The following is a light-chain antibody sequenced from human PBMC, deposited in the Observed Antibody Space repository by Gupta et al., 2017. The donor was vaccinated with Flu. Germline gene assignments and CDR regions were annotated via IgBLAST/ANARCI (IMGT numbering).Light chain of an antibody. CDR2: EVN. CDR1: SSDVGTYRM. CDR3: YSYAGSSTLV. Sequence: QSALTQPASVSGSPGQSITISCIGTSSDVGTYRMVSWYQQHPGKAPKLMMYEVNKRPSGVSNRFSGSKSGNTASLTIAGLQAEDEADYFCYSYAGSSTLVFGTGTKVTVL. J-gene: IGLJ1*01. V-gene: IGLV2-23*02.